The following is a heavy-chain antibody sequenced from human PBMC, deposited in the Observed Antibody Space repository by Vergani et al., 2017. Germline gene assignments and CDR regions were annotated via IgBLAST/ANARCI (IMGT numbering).Heavy chain of an antibody. CDR1: GFTSSSHA. D-gene: IGHD1-26*01. Sequence: EVQLLQSEGAVVQPGGPLRPSSLASGFTSSSHAMSWVRQGHGQGLEWVSSIKNTGDSTHYADCVRGRFTLSPDNSKNTLYLRMNSLGVEDAAVYYCGRVSGNYKWGQGTLVAVSS. CDR2: IKNTGDST. CDR3: GRVSGNYK. V-gene: IGHV3-23*01. J-gene: IGHJ4*02.